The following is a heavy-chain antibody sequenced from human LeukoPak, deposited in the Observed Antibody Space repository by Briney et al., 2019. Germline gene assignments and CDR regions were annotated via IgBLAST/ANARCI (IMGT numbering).Heavy chain of an antibody. CDR1: GYTFTGYY. J-gene: IGHJ4*02. Sequence: ASVKVSCKASGYTFTGYYMHWVRQAPGQGLEWMGRINPNSGGTNYAQKFQGRVTMTRDTSISTAYMELSRLRSDDTAVYYCARDPPTYYYDSSGYYGYWGPGTLVTVSS. D-gene: IGHD3-22*01. V-gene: IGHV1-2*06. CDR2: INPNSGGT. CDR3: ARDPPTYYYDSSGYYGY.